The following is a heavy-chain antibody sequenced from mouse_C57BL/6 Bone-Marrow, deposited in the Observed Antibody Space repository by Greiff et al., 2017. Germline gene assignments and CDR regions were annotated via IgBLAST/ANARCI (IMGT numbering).Heavy chain of an antibody. Sequence: EVKLVESGEGLVKPGGSLKLSCAASGFTFSSYAMSWVRQTPEKRLEWVAYISSGGDYIYYADTVKGRFTISSDNARNTLYLQMSSLKSEDTAMYYCTRGTGTLGYFDVWGTGTTVTVSS. CDR2: ISSGGDYI. CDR1: GFTFSSYA. D-gene: IGHD4-1*01. J-gene: IGHJ1*03. V-gene: IGHV5-9-1*02. CDR3: TRGTGTLGYFDV.